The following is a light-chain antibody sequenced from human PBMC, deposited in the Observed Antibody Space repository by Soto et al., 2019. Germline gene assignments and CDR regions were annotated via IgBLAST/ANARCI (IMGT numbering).Light chain of an antibody. J-gene: IGKJ2*01. Sequence: EIVMTQSPATLSVSPGERATLSCRASQSVSSNLAWYQQKPGQAPRLLIYCASTRATGIPARFSGSGSGTEFTITISSLQSEDFAVYYCQQYNNWPPYTFGQGTKLEIK. CDR3: QQYNNWPPYT. CDR1: QSVSSN. CDR2: CAS. V-gene: IGKV3-15*01.